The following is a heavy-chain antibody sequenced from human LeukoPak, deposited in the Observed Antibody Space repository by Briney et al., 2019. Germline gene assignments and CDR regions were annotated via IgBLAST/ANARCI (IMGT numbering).Heavy chain of an antibody. CDR2: IDHSGDT. CDR1: NGSFSLYN. Sequence: SETLSLTCAVSNGSFSLYNWAWIRQPPGKGLEWIGEIDHSGDTNYNPSLQSRLTMSVDTTKKQFSLRLNSVTAADTAMYFCARGPPNGYSYGPFEYWGQGVLVTVSS. D-gene: IGHD5-18*01. J-gene: IGHJ4*02. V-gene: IGHV4-34*01. CDR3: ARGPPNGYSYGPFEY.